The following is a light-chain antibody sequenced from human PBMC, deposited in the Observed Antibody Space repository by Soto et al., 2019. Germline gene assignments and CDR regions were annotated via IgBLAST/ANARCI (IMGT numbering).Light chain of an antibody. CDR3: SLYTSSSTYV. CDR1: SSDVGSYNR. Sequence: QSALTQPPSVSGSPGQSVPISCTGTSSDVGSYNRVSWYQQPPGTAPKVMIYEVSNRPSGVPDRFSGSKSGNTASLTISGLQAEDEADYYCSLYTSSSTYVFGTGTKVTVL. J-gene: IGLJ1*01. V-gene: IGLV2-18*01. CDR2: EVS.